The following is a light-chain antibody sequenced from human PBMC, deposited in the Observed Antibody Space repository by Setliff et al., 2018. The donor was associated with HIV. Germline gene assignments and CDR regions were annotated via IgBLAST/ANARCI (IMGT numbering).Light chain of an antibody. CDR3: GAYTTSSTQI. J-gene: IGLJ1*01. CDR2: DVS. V-gene: IGLV2-14*01. CDR1: NSDVGGYNY. Sequence: QSALAQPASVSGSRGQSITISCTGTNSDVGGYNYVSWYQQHPGKVPKLILYDVSNRPSGISNRFSGSKSGNTASLTISGLQAEDEADYYCGAYTTSSTQIFGTGTKVTVL.